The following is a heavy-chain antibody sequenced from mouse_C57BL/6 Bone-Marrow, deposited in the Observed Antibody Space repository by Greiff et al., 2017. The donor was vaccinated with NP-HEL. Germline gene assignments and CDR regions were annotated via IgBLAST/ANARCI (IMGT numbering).Heavy chain of an antibody. Sequence: VQLQQSGAELVKPGASVKLSCKASGYTFTSYWMHWVKQRPGRGLERIGRIDPNSGGTKYNEKFKSKATLTVDKPSSTAYMQLSSLTSEDSAVYYCARSGLFAYWGQGTLVTVSA. CDR3: ARSGLFAY. CDR1: GYTFTSYW. CDR2: IDPNSGGT. V-gene: IGHV1-72*01. J-gene: IGHJ3*01.